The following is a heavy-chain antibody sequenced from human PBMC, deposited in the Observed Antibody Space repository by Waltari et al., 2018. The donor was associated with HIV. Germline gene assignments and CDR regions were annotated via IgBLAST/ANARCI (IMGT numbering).Heavy chain of an antibody. CDR2: INPRSGDT. D-gene: IGHD7-27*01. V-gene: IGHV1-2*02. CDR1: GYTFSNYY. CDR3: ARGYSAQNPKLGAGGY. Sequence: QLVQSGAEVKKPGASVKVSCKASGYTFSNYYIHWVRQAPGQGLEWMGWINPRSGDTHYAHKFHGGVTITRDTSISTVYMELSRLTYDDTADYYCARGYSAQNPKLGAGGYWGQGTLVTVSS. J-gene: IGHJ4*02.